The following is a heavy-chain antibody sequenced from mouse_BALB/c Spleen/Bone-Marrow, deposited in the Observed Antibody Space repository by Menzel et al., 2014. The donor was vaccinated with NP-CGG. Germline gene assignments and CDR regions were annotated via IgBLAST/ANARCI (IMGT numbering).Heavy chain of an antibody. V-gene: IGHV1-7*01. CDR2: IYPSTGYT. CDR1: GYTFTNYW. J-gene: IGHJ3*01. CDR3: AGGRFAY. Sequence: QVQLKQSGAELAKPGASVKMSCKASGYTFTNYWMHWVKRRPGQGLEWIGYIYPSTGYTEYNQKFKDKATLTSDKSSSTAYMQLSSLTSEDSAVYYCAGGRFAYWGQGTLVTVSA. D-gene: IGHD1-1*02.